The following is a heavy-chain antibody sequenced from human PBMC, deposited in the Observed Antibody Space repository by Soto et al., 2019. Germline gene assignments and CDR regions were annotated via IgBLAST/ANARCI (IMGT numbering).Heavy chain of an antibody. V-gene: IGHV4-59*01. CDR1: GGSISSYY. Sequence: SETLSLTCTVSGGSISSYYWSWIRQPPGKGLEWIGYIYYSGSTNYNPSLKSRVTISVDTSKNQFSLKLSSVTAADTAVYYCARDRMATIRPYYYYGMDVWGQGTTVTVSS. D-gene: IGHD5-12*01. CDR3: ARDRMATIRPYYYYGMDV. CDR2: IYYSGST. J-gene: IGHJ6*02.